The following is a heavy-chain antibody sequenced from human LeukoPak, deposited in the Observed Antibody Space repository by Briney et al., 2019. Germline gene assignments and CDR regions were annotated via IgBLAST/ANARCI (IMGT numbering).Heavy chain of an antibody. Sequence: TGGSLRLSCAASGFTFSDYYMSWIRQAPGKGLEWVSYISSSGSTIYYADSVKGRFTISRDNAKNSLYLQMNSLRAEDTAVYYCARAIVVVTAWYYFDYWGQGTLVTVSS. D-gene: IGHD2-21*02. CDR1: GFTFSDYY. V-gene: IGHV3-11*04. J-gene: IGHJ4*02. CDR3: ARAIVVVTAWYYFDY. CDR2: ISSSGSTI.